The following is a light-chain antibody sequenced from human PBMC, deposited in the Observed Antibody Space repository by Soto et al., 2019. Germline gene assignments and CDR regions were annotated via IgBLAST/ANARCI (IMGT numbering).Light chain of an antibody. Sequence: AIQLTQSPSSLSASVGDRVTITCRASQDVRGALAWYQQKPGKAPKILIYDVYVLESGVPTRFSCSGYGTDFTHNHTSLQPVDFSIYDCQQFNSYPITFGQGTRLEIK. CDR2: DVY. CDR1: QDVRGA. V-gene: IGKV1-13*02. J-gene: IGKJ5*01. CDR3: QQFNSYPIT.